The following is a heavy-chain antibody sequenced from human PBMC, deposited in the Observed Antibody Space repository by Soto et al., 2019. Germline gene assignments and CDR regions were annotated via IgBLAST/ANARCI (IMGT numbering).Heavy chain of an antibody. D-gene: IGHD1-26*01. Sequence: PSETLSLTCTVSGGSISIYYWSWIRQPPGKGLEWIGYIYYSGSTNYNPSLKSQVTISVDTSKNQFSLKLSSVTAADTAVYYCARRYGGNFDYWGQGTLVTVS. CDR2: IYYSGST. J-gene: IGHJ4*02. V-gene: IGHV4-59*08. CDR3: ARRYGGNFDY. CDR1: GGSISIYY.